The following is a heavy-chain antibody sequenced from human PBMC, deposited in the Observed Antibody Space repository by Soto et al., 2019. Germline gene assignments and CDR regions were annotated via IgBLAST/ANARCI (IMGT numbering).Heavy chain of an antibody. CDR2: ISGSGGST. V-gene: IGHV3-23*01. CDR1: GFTFSSYA. Sequence: EVQLLESGGGLVQPGGSLRLSCAASGFTFSSYAMSWVRQAPGKGLEWVSAISGSGGSTYYADSVKGRFTISRDNSKNTLYLQMNSLRAEETAVYYCAKGGSGWYTKNWFDPWGQGTLVTVSS. CDR3: AKGGSGWYTKNWFDP. D-gene: IGHD6-19*01. J-gene: IGHJ5*02.